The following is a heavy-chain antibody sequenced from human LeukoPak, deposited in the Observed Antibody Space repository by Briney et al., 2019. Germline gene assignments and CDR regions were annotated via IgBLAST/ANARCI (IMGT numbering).Heavy chain of an antibody. CDR2: IIPILGIA. CDR3: ARDGANSSGYALFDY. V-gene: IGHV1-69*04. D-gene: IGHD3-22*01. Sequence: GASVKVSCKASGYTFTGYYMHWVRQAPGQGLEWMGRIIPILGIANYAQKFQGRVTITADKSTSTAYMELSSLRSEDTAVYYCARDGANSSGYALFDYWGQGTLVTASS. J-gene: IGHJ4*02. CDR1: GYTFTGYY.